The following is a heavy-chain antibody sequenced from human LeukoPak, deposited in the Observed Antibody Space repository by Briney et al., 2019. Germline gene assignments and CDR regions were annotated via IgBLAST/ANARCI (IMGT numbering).Heavy chain of an antibody. CDR1: GSSLSELS. CDR3: AAGRPYSLLDY. CDR2: FDVIDSEA. Sequence: ASVKVSCTVSGSSLSELSLYWVRQAPGKGLEWMGGFDVIDSEAFYAQKFQGRVTMTEDSSTDTAYMELRSLTSDDTALYYCAAGRPYSLLDYWGQGTLVTVSS. J-gene: IGHJ4*02. V-gene: IGHV1-24*01. D-gene: IGHD5-18*01.